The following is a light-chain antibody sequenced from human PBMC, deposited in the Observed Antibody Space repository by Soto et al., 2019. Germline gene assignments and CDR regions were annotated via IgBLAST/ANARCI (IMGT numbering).Light chain of an antibody. CDR1: HGISNY. V-gene: IGKV1-27*01. Sequence: DIQMTQSPATRSASVGDRVTITCRASHGISNYLAWYQQKPGKVPKLLIYAASTLQSGVPSRFSGSGSGTDFTITISSLQPEDVATYYCQKYNSAPLTFGGGTKVDIK. CDR2: AAS. CDR3: QKYNSAPLT. J-gene: IGKJ4*01.